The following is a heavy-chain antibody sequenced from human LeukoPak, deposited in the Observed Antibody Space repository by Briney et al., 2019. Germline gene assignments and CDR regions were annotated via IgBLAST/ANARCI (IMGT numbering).Heavy chain of an antibody. Sequence: PGGSLRLSCAASGFTFSSYGMHWVRQAPGKGLEWVAFIRYDGSNKYYADSVKGRFTISRDNAKNSLYLQMNSLRAEDTAVYYCARVRGEDYYYDSSGYYVDYWAREPWSPSPQ. J-gene: IGHJ4*02. D-gene: IGHD3-22*01. V-gene: IGHV3-30*02. CDR3: ARVRGEDYYYDSSGYYVDY. CDR1: GFTFSSYG. CDR2: IRYDGSNK.